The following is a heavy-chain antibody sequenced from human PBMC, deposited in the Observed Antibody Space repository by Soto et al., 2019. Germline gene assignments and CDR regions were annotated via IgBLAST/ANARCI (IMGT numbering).Heavy chain of an antibody. CDR3: AQERPNSPYNWFDT. J-gene: IGHJ5*02. CDR2: ISYEGTDK. D-gene: IGHD5-18*01. Sequence: GWSLRLSCAASGFTFSSYGIHWVRQAPGKGLEWVALISYEGTDKYYADSVKGRFTISRDNSKNTLYLQMSSLRAAERPVYYSAQERPNSPYNWFDTWGQGSLVTVSS. CDR1: GFTFSSYG. V-gene: IGHV3-30*18.